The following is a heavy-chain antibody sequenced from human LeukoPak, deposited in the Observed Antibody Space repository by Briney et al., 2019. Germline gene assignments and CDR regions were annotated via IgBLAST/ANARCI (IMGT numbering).Heavy chain of an antibody. V-gene: IGHV1-2*02. CDR3: ARATAAPYCSSTSCPENWFDP. CDR2: INPNSGGT. D-gene: IGHD2-2*01. Sequence: ASVKVSCKASGYTFTGYYMHWVRQAPGQGLEWMGWINPNSGGTNYAQKFQGRVTMTRDTSISTAHMELSRLRSDDTAVYYCARATAAPYCSSTSCPENWFDPWGQGTLVTVSS. CDR1: GYTFTGYY. J-gene: IGHJ5*02.